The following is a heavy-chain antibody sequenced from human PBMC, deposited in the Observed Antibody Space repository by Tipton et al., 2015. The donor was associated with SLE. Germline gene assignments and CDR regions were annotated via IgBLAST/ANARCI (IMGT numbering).Heavy chain of an antibody. CDR1: GGSISSHY. D-gene: IGHD1-26*01. Sequence: LSLTCTVSGGSISSHYWSWVRQAPGKGLEWVAVISYDGSNKYYADSVKGRFTISRDNSKNTLYLQMNSLRAEDTALYYCAKGRGSYSPYYFDYWGQGTLVTVSS. CDR2: ISYDGSNK. J-gene: IGHJ4*02. CDR3: AKGRGSYSPYYFDY. V-gene: IGHV3-30*18.